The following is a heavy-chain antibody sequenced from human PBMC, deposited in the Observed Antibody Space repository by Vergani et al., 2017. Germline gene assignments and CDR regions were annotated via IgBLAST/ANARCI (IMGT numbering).Heavy chain of an antibody. J-gene: IGHJ6*02. Sequence: QVQLVQSGAEVKKPGSSVKVSCKASGGTFSSYAISWVRQAPGQGLEWMGGIIPIFGTANYAQKFQGRVTITADESTSTAYMELSSLRSEDTAVYYCARVPPPIYDSSSYYATLYGMDVWGQGTTVTVSS. CDR1: GGTFSSYA. CDR2: IIPIFGTA. D-gene: IGHD3-22*01. V-gene: IGHV1-69*01. CDR3: ARVPPPIYDSSSYYATLYGMDV.